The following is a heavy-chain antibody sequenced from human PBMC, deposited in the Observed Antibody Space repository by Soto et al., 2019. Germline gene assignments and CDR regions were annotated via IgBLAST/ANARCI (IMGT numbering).Heavy chain of an antibody. J-gene: IGHJ4*02. V-gene: IGHV3-23*01. Sequence: EVQLLDSGGGFVQPGGSLRLSCVASGFNFRIHAMSWVRQAPGKGLEWVSGISGSGDSTNYADSVQGRFIMSRDNSKNTVDLQMDSLRVDDTAVYYCARESEDLTSNFDYWGQGTLVTVSS. CDR2: ISGSGDST. CDR3: ARESEDLTSNFDY. CDR1: GFNFRIHA.